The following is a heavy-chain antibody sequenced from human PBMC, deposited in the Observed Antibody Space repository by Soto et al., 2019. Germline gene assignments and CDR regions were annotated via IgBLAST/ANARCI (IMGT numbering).Heavy chain of an antibody. CDR1: GYTFTSFP. CDR3: ARERLEPLKHILPYFDN. J-gene: IGHJ4*02. Sequence: ASVKVSCKASGYTFTSFPGSWVRQAPGQGLEWMGSITSHNGRTEYAQKFQGRVTMTRDTSTSTVYMELKSLRVDDTAVYYCARERLEPLKHILPYFDNWGQRSLVTVSS. CDR2: ITSHNGRT. D-gene: IGHD2-21*01. V-gene: IGHV1-18*04.